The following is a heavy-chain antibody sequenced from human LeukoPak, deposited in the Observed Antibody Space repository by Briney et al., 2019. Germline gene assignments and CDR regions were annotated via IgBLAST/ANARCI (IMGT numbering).Heavy chain of an antibody. CDR3: ATAGDSNDLPY. CDR2: VHHSGTT. J-gene: IGHJ4*02. Sequence: SETLSLTCSVSGGSIRSDYWSWIRQPPGKGLERIGYVHHSGTTNYNPSLKSRVTISLDTSKNQFSLRLTSVTAADTGVYHCATAGDSNDLPYWGQGTLVTVST. V-gene: IGHV4-59*01. D-gene: IGHD1-1*01. CDR1: GGSIRSDY.